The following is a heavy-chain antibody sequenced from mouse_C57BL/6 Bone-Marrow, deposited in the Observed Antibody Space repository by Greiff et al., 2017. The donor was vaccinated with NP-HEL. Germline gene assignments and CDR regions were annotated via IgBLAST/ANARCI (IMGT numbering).Heavy chain of an antibody. Sequence: QVQLKESGPGLVQPSQSLSITCTVSGFSLTSYGVHWVRQSPGKGLEWLGVIWSGGSTDYNAAFISRLSISKDNSKSQVFFKMNSLQADDTAIYYCARRAYYSNYLAWFAYWGQGTLVTVSA. V-gene: IGHV2-2*01. CDR1: GFSLTSYG. CDR2: IWSGGST. CDR3: ARRAYYSNYLAWFAY. D-gene: IGHD2-5*01. J-gene: IGHJ3*01.